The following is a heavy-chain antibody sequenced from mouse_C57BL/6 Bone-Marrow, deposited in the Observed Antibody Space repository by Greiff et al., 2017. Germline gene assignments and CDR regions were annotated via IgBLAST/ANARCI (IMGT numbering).Heavy chain of an antibody. CDR3: TAFSFDYPIAY. CDR1: GFNINDAY. CDR2: IDPENGDT. J-gene: IGHJ3*01. D-gene: IGHD2-4*01. V-gene: IGHV14-4*01. Sequence: VQLQQPGAELVRPGASVKLSCTASGFNINDAYMHWVKQRPEQGLEWIGWIDPENGDTEYAAKFKGKATITADTSSNTAYLQLSSLTSEDTAVYYCTAFSFDYPIAYWGQGTLVTVSA.